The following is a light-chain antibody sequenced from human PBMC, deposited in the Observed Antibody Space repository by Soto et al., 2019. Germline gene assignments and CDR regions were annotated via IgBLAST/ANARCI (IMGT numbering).Light chain of an antibody. V-gene: IGKV3-11*01. CDR2: DAS. CDR1: QSVSSY. Sequence: EILLTQSPGTLSLSPGERATLSCRASQSVSSYLAWYQQKPGQAPRLLIYDASNRATGIPARFSGSGSETEFTLTISRLQPDDFATYFCHSRAFGQGTRLEIK. J-gene: IGKJ5*01. CDR3: HSRA.